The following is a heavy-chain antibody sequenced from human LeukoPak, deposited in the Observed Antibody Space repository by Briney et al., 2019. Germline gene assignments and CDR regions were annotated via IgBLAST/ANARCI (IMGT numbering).Heavy chain of an antibody. CDR1: GFTFNRCW. J-gene: IGHJ1*01. V-gene: IGHV3-7*01. CDR3: TSWGDTTAEYFQR. CDR2: INPDGRDT. Sequence: GGSLRLSCVVSGFTFNRCWMNWVRQAPGKGLEWVAHINPDGRDTYYVDSVKGRFTLSRDNAQNSMYLQMDSLRVEDTAVYYCTSWGDTTAEYFQRWGQGTLVTVSS. D-gene: IGHD2-21*02.